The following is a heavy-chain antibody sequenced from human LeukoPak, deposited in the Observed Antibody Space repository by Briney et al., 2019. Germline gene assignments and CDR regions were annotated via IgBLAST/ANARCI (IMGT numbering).Heavy chain of an antibody. V-gene: IGHV4-38-2*02. CDR3: ARDLGDFWSEGAFDI. CDR2: IYHSGST. Sequence: PSETLSLTCTVSGYSISSGYYWGWIRQPPGKGLEWIGSIYHSGSTYYNPSLKSRVTISVDTSKNQFSLKLSSVTAADTAVYYCARDLGDFWSEGAFDIWGQGTMVTVSS. J-gene: IGHJ3*02. CDR1: GYSISSGYY. D-gene: IGHD3-3*01.